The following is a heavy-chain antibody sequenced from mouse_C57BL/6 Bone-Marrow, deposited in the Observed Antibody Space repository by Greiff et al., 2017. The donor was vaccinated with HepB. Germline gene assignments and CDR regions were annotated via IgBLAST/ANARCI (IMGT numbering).Heavy chain of an antibody. V-gene: IGHV5-6*01. J-gene: IGHJ4*01. CDR3: ARHYYGSPNYYAMDD. CDR1: GFTFSSYG. Sequence: DVHLVESGGDLVKPGGSLKLSCAASGFTFSSYGMSWVRQTPDKRLEWVATISSGGSYTYYPDSVKGRFTISRDNAKNTLYLQMSSLKSEDTAMYYCARHYYGSPNYYAMDDWGQGTSVTVSS. CDR2: ISSGGSYT. D-gene: IGHD1-1*01.